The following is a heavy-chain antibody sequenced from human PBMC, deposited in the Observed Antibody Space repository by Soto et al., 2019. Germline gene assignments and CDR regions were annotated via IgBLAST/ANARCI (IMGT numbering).Heavy chain of an antibody. J-gene: IGHJ6*02. CDR1: GFTFSSYG. Sequence: ESGGGVVQPGRSLRLSCAASGFTFSSYGMHWVRQAPGKGLEWVAVISYDGSNKYYADSVKGRFTISRDNSKNTLYLQMNSLRAEDTAVYYCAKDFIPGYSSGWYNYYYGMDVWGQGTTVTVSS. V-gene: IGHV3-30*18. CDR2: ISYDGSNK. D-gene: IGHD6-19*01. CDR3: AKDFIPGYSSGWYNYYYGMDV.